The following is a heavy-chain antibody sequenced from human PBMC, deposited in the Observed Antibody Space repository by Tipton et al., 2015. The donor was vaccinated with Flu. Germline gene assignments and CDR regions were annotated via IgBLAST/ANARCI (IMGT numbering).Heavy chain of an antibody. D-gene: IGHD3-22*01. J-gene: IGHJ4*02. CDR3: ASGNFYDSSGYFAF. CDR1: GGSINRYY. Sequence: LRLSCNVPGGSINRYYWSWIRQSVGKGPEWIGRTHTNGNTNYNSSFGSRLTMSVDTSKSQFSMTLTSVTVADTAVYYCASGNFYDSSGYFAFWGQGILVTVSS. V-gene: IGHV4-4*07. CDR2: THTNGNT.